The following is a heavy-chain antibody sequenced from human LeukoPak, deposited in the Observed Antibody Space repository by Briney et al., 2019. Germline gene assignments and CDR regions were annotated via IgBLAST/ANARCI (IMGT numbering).Heavy chain of an antibody. D-gene: IGHD3-10*01. Sequence: GGSLRLSCAASGFTFDDYAMHWVRQAPGKGLEWVSGISWNSGSIGYADSVKGRFTISRDNAKNSLYLQMNSLRAEDAALYYCAKVPVVRGLILYYFDYWGQGTLVTVSS. CDR1: GFTFDDYA. V-gene: IGHV3-9*01. CDR3: AKVPVVRGLILYYFDY. J-gene: IGHJ4*02. CDR2: ISWNSGSI.